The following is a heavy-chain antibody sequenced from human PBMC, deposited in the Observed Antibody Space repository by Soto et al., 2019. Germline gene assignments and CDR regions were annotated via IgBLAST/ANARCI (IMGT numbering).Heavy chain of an antibody. CDR3: AKDAPYYYDSSGYYGPFDY. J-gene: IGHJ4*02. CDR1: GCTFSSYD. CDR2: ISYDGSNK. Sequence: QVQLVESGGGVVQPGRSLRLSCAASGCTFSSYDIHWVRQAPGKGLAWVALISYDGSNKYYADSVKGRFTISRDNSKNTLYLQMNSLRAEDTAMYYCAKDAPYYYDSSGYYGPFDYWGQGTLVTVSS. V-gene: IGHV3-30*18. D-gene: IGHD3-22*01.